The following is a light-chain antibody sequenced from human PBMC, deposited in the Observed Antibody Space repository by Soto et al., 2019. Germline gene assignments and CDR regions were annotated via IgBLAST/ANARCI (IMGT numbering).Light chain of an antibody. V-gene: IGKV3-20*01. Sequence: EIVLTQSPDTLSLSPGERATLSCRASQSVNSNYLVWYQQKLGQAPRLLIYGVSSRAAGVSDRFSGSGTGTGFTLTISRLEPEDFAVYYCQQYGNSPNAFGQGTRLEIK. CDR2: GVS. J-gene: IGKJ5*01. CDR1: QSVNSNY. CDR3: QQYGNSPNA.